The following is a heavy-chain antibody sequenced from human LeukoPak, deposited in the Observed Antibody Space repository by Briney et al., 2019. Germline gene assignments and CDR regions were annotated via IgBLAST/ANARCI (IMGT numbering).Heavy chain of an antibody. CDR3: ARGTKGPSSTSSGYYFDY. V-gene: IGHV4-59*01. D-gene: IGHD2-2*01. Sequence: SETLSLTCTVSGGSISSYYWSWIRQPPGKGLEWIGYIYYSGSTNYNPSLKSRVTISVDTSKNQFSLKLSSVTAADTAVYYCARGTKGPSSTSSGYYFDYWGQGTLVTVSS. CDR1: GGSISSYY. CDR2: IYYSGST. J-gene: IGHJ4*02.